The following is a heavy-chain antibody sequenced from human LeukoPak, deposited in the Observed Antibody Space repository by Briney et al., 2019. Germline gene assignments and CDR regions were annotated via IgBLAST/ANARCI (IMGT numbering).Heavy chain of an antibody. Sequence: GGSLRLSCAASGFTFSSYAMHWVRQAPGKGLEWVAVISYDGSNKYYADSVKGRFTISRDNSKNTLYLQMNSLRAEDTAVYYCAKDEEGSPFDYWGQGTLVTVSS. CDR3: AKDEEGSPFDY. J-gene: IGHJ4*02. CDR1: GFTFSSYA. CDR2: ISYDGSNK. V-gene: IGHV3-30-3*01.